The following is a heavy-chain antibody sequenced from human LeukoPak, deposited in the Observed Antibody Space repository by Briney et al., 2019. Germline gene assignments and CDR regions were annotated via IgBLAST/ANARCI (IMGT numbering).Heavy chain of an antibody. D-gene: IGHD6-13*01. CDR2: ISSSSSYI. V-gene: IGHV3-21*01. J-gene: IGHJ4*02. CDR1: GFTFSSDS. CDR3: ARDSIAAAGTLDY. Sequence: GGSLRLSCAASGFTFSSDSMNWVRQAPGKGLEWVSSISSSSSYIYYADSVKGRFTISRDNAKNSLYLQMNSLRAEDTAVHYCARDSIAAAGTLDYWGQGTLVTVSP.